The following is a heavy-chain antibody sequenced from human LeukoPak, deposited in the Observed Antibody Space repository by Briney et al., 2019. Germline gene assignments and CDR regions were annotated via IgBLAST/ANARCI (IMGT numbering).Heavy chain of an antibody. J-gene: IGHJ4*02. CDR3: AKARVLLWFGDQGNFDY. D-gene: IGHD3-10*01. CDR2: ISGSGGST. Sequence: GGSLRLFCAASGFTFSSYAMSWVRQAPGKGLEWVSAISGSGGSTYYADSVKGRFTISRDNSKNTLYLQMNSLRAEDTAVYYCAKARVLLWFGDQGNFDYWGQGTLVTVSS. CDR1: GFTFSSYA. V-gene: IGHV3-23*01.